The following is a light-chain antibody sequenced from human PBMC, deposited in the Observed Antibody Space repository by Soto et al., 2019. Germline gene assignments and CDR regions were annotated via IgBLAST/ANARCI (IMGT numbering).Light chain of an antibody. V-gene: IGKV3-20*01. CDR3: QQYGSSPPLT. CDR1: QSISSSF. Sequence: EFVLTQSPGKLSLSPGERATLSCRASQSISSSFLAWYQQKPGQAPRLLIYGASSRSTGIPDRFSGSGSGTYFTLTISSLQPEDFAVYYCQQYGSSPPLTFGGGTKVEIK. CDR2: GAS. J-gene: IGKJ4*01.